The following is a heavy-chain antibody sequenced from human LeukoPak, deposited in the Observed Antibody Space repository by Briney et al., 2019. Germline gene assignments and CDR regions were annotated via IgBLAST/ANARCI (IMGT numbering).Heavy chain of an antibody. CDR1: GGSISSYY. Sequence: SETLSLTCTVSGGSISSYYWSWIRQPPGKGLEWIGYIYYSGSTNYNPSLKSRVTISVDTSKNQFSLKLSSVTAADTAVYYCARDVAAAGFDYWGQGTLVTVSS. D-gene: IGHD6-13*01. V-gene: IGHV4-59*01. CDR3: ARDVAAAGFDY. CDR2: IYYSGST. J-gene: IGHJ4*02.